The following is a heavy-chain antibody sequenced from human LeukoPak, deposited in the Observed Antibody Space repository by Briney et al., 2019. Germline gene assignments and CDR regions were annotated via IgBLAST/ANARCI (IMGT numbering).Heavy chain of an antibody. J-gene: IGHJ3*02. CDR3: AKLPRMNYDSSGLNRDI. CDR2: IRYDGSNK. CDR1: GFTFSSYG. V-gene: IGHV3-30*02. Sequence: PGGSLRLSCAASGFTFSSYGMHWVRQAPGKGLEWVAFIRYDGSNKYYADSVKGRFTISRDNSKNTLYLQMNSLRAEDTAVYYCAKLPRMNYDSSGLNRDIWGQGTMVTVSS. D-gene: IGHD3-22*01.